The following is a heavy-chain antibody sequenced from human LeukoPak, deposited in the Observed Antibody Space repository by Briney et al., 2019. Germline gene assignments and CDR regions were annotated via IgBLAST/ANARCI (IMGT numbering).Heavy chain of an antibody. CDR3: ARDAGYCTNGVCASGNWFDP. D-gene: IGHD2-8*01. CDR2: IIPIFGTA. J-gene: IGHJ5*02. V-gene: IGHV1-69*01. Sequence: SVKVSCKASGGTFSSYATSWVRQAPGQGLEWMGGIIPIFGTANYAQKFQGRVTITADESTSTAYMELSSLRSEDTAVYYCARDAGYCTNGVCASGNWFDPWGQGTLVTVSS. CDR1: GGTFSSYA.